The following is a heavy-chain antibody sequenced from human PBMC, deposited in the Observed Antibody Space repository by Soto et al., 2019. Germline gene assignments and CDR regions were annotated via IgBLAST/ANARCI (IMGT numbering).Heavy chain of an antibody. V-gene: IGHV1-46*01. CDR1: GYTFTSYY. CDR3: ARAKSGSGYYFFAFDI. D-gene: IGHD3-22*01. Sequence: ASVKVSCKASGYTFTSYYMHWVRRAPGQGLEWMGIINPSGGSTSYAQKFQGRVTMTRDTSTSTVYMELSSLRSEDTAVYYCARAKSGSGYYFFAFDIWGQGTMVTVSS. CDR2: INPSGGST. J-gene: IGHJ3*02.